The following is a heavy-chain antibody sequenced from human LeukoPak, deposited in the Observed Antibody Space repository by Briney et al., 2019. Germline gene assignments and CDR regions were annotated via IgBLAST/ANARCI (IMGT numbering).Heavy chain of an antibody. CDR2: INPSGGST. J-gene: IGHJ3*02. Sequence: ASVKVSCKASGYTFTSYYMHWVRQAPGQGLEWMGIINPSGGSTSYAQKFQGRVTMTRDTSTSTVYMELSSLRSEDTAVYYCARVGQWLVPTQDAFDIWGQGTMVTVSS. D-gene: IGHD6-19*01. CDR3: ARVGQWLVPTQDAFDI. CDR1: GYTFTSYY. V-gene: IGHV1-46*01.